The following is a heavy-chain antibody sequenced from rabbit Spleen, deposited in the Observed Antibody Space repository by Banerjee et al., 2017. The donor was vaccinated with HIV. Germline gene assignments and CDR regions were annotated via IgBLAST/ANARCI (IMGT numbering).Heavy chain of an antibody. V-gene: IGHV1S45*01. D-gene: IGHD2-1*01. Sequence: QEQLEESGGDLVKPEGSLTLTCTASGFSFSSGYWICWVRQAPGKGLEWIACIYGGSSGDTAYASWAKGRFTISKTSSTAVTLQMTSLTAADTATYFCARWRGDDGSLDLWGQGTLVTVS. CDR1: GFSFSSGYW. J-gene: IGHJ3*01. CDR3: ARWRGDDGSLDL. CDR2: IYGGSSGDT.